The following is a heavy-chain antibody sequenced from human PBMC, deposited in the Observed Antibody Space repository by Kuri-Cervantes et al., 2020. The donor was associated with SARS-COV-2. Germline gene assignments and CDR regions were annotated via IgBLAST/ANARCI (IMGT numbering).Heavy chain of an antibody. J-gene: IGHJ3*02. V-gene: IGHV3-21*01. CDR2: ISSSSSYI. CDR1: GFTFSSYS. CDR3: AKDLIQLWLKGAFDI. D-gene: IGHD5-18*01. Sequence: GESLKISCAASGFTFSSYSMNWVRQAPGKGLEWVSSISSSSSYIYYADSVKGRFTISRDNSKNTLYLQMNSLRAEDTAVYYCAKDLIQLWLKGAFDIWGQGTMVT.